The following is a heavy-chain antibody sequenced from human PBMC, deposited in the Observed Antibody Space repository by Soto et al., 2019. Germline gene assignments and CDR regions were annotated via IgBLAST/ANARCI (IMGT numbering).Heavy chain of an antibody. Sequence: STTVSYTDYGYDCTNFCIHWVRQLSVKGLEWMGRIDPSVSYISYSPSFEGHVTISVDKSINTACLQWSDLKASDSSKYFCARGREEKSYGMDVWAHASTVTVSS. CDR1: GYDCTNFC. V-gene: IGHV5-10-1*01. J-gene: IGHJ6*01. CDR3: ARGREEKSYGMDV. CDR2: IDPSVSYI.